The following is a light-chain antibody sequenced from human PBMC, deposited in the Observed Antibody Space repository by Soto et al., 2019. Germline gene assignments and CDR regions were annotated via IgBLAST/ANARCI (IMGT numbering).Light chain of an antibody. CDR1: SSDVGAYDY. J-gene: IGLJ1*01. Sequence: QSVLTQPPAASESPGQSVTISCTGTSSDVGAYDYVSWYQQHPGKAPRLIIYEVTKRPSGVPDRFSGSKSGNTASLTVSGLQAEDEADYYCQSYDSSLSGYVFGTGTKVTVL. CDR3: QSYDSSLSGYV. V-gene: IGLV2-8*01. CDR2: EVT.